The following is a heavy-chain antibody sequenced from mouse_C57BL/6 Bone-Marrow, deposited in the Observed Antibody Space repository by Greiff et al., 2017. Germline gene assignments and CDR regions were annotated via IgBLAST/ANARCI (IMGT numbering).Heavy chain of an antibody. Sequence: EVQLQQSGGDLVKPGGSLKLSCAASGFTFSSYGMSWVRQTPDKRLEWVATISSGGSYTYYPDSVKGRFTISRANAKNTLYLQMSSLKSEDTAMYYCAREPTIVTAVFYWYFDVWGTGTTVTVSS. D-gene: IGHD2-5*01. CDR3: AREPTIVTAVFYWYFDV. V-gene: IGHV5-6*01. J-gene: IGHJ1*03. CDR1: GFTFSSYG. CDR2: ISSGGSYT.